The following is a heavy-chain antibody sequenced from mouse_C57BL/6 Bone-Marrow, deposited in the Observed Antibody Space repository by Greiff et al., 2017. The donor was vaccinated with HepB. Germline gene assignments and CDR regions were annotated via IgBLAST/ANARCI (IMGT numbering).Heavy chain of an antibody. CDR1: GYTFTSYG. V-gene: IGHV1-81*01. CDR2: IYPRSGNT. Sequence: VKLQESGAELARPGASVKLSCKASGYTFTSYGISWVKQRTGQGLEWIGEIYPRSGNTYYNEKFKGKATLTADKSSSTAYMELRSLTSEDAAVYFCARRTTVPYAMDYWGQGTSVTVSS. J-gene: IGHJ4*01. CDR3: ARRTTVPYAMDY. D-gene: IGHD1-1*01.